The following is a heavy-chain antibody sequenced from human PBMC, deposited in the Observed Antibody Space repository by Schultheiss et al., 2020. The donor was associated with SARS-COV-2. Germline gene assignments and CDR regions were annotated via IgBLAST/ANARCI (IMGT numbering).Heavy chain of an antibody. CDR2: IWYDGSNK. CDR1: GFTFSSYA. Sequence: GGSLRLSCAASGFTFSSYAMHWVRQAPGKGLEWVAVIWYDGSNKYYADSVKGRFTISRDNSKNTLYLQMNSLRAEDTAVYYCARDTGGFGGFGYWGQGTLVTVSS. CDR3: ARDTGGFGGFGY. J-gene: IGHJ4*02. V-gene: IGHV3-30*14. D-gene: IGHD3-10*01.